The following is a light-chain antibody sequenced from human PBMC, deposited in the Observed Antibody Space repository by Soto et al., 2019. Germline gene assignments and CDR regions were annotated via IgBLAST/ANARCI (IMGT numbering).Light chain of an antibody. CDR2: NNN. V-gene: IGLV1-44*01. Sequence: QSVLTQPPSASGAPGQRITISCSGSSSNIGGNTVNWYQHLTGTAPKLLFFNNNQRPSGVPDRFSGSKSGTSASLTISGLQSEDDADYFCATWDDSRNPLVFGGGTKLTVL. J-gene: IGLJ2*01. CDR1: SSNIGGNT. CDR3: ATWDDSRNPLV.